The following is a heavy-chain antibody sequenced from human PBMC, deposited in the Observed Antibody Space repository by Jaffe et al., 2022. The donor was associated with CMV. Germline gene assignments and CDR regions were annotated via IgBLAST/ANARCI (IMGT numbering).Heavy chain of an antibody. CDR2: ISAYNGNT. V-gene: IGHV1-18*01. D-gene: IGHD3-3*01. Sequence: QVQLVQSGAEVKKPGASVKVSCKASGYTFTSYGISWVRQAPGQGLEWMGWISAYNGNTNYAQKLQGRVTMTTDTSTSTAYMELRSLRSDDTAVYYCATIFSGWSGYYTPDYYYYYGMDVWGQGTTVTVSS. J-gene: IGHJ6*02. CDR3: ATIFSGWSGYYTPDYYYYYGMDV. CDR1: GYTFTSYG.